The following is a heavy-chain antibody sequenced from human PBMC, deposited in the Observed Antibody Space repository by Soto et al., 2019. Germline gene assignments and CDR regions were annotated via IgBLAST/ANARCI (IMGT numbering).Heavy chain of an antibody. Sequence: EVQLVASGGGLVQPGGSLRLSCAASGFTFSSYWMYWVRQAPGKGLEWVSHMNNDGSYIIYAESVKGRVTFSRDNAKNTLYLQMNSLRDEDTAVYYCVRGGYMHACDIWGQGTMVTVSS. D-gene: IGHD6-13*01. CDR3: VRGGYMHACDI. J-gene: IGHJ3*02. V-gene: IGHV3-74*01. CDR1: GFTFSSYW. CDR2: MNNDGSYI.